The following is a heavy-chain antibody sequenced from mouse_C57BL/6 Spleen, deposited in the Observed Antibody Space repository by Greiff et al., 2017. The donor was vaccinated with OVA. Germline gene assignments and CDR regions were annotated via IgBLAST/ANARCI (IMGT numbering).Heavy chain of an antibody. V-gene: IGHV1-26*01. CDR3: ARLAVVATADY. D-gene: IGHD1-1*01. CDR2: INPNNGGT. J-gene: IGHJ2*01. CDR1: GYTFTDYY. Sequence: VQLQQSGPELVKPGASVKISCKASGYTFTDYYMNWVKQSHGKSLEWIGDINPNNGGTSYNQKFKGKATLTVDKSSSTAYMELRSLTSEDSAVYYCARLAVVATADYWGQGTTLTVSS.